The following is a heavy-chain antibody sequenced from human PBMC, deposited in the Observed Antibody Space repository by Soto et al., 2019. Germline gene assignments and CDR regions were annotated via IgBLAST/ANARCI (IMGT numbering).Heavy chain of an antibody. J-gene: IGHJ4*02. CDR3: ATPGYYYGSGSYYNGLGKEFDY. CDR1: GGSISSSSYY. CDR2: IYYSGST. D-gene: IGHD3-10*01. Sequence: QLQLQESGPGLVKPSETLSLTCTVSGGSISSSSYYWGWIRQPPGKGLEWIGSIYYSGSTYYNPSHEIRVPISVDTSKNQLSLKLSSVTAADTAVYYCATPGYYYGSGSYYNGLGKEFDYWGQGTLVTVSS. V-gene: IGHV4-39*01.